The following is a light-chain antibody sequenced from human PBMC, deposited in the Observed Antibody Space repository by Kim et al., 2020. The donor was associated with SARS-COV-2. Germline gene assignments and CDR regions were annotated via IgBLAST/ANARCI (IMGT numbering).Light chain of an antibody. J-gene: IGKJ2*02. Sequence: DIVMTQSPDSLAVSLGERATINCKSSQSVLYSTNNKNYLAWYQQKPGQPPKLLISWASTRESGVPDRFSGSGSRTDFTLTIRSLQAEDVAVYYCQQFYNSPGTFGQGTKLEI. CDR1: QSVLYSTNNKNY. V-gene: IGKV4-1*01. CDR3: QQFYNSPGT. CDR2: WAS.